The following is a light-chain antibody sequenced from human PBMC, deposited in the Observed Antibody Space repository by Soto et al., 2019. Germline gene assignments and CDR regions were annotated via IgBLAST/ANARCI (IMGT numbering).Light chain of an antibody. Sequence: QSALTQPRSVSGSPGQSVTISCTGTSSDVGRYNFVSWYQQHPDKAPKLMIYDVIKRPSGVPDRFSGSKSGNTASLTIYGFQAEDEADYHCCSYAGSYTHVFESWTKLTV. J-gene: IGLJ1*01. CDR3: CSYAGSYTHV. CDR2: DVI. CDR1: SSDVGRYNF. V-gene: IGLV2-11*01.